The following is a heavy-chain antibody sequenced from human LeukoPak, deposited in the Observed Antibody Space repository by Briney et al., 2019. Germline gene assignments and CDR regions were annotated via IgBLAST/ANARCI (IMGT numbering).Heavy chain of an antibody. CDR2: IKQDGSEK. D-gene: IGHD1-26*01. J-gene: IGHJ6*02. CDR3: ARDRYQSGSYSYYYYYGMDV. Sequence: GGSLRLSCEASGFTFSSYWMSWVRQAPGKGLEWVANIKQDGSEKYYVDSVKGRFTISRDNAKNSLYLQMNSLRAEDTAVYYCARDRYQSGSYSYYYYYGMDVWGQGTTVTVSS. CDR1: GFTFSSYW. V-gene: IGHV3-7*01.